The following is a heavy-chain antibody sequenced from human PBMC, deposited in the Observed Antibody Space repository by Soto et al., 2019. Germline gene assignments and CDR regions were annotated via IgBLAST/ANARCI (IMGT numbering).Heavy chain of an antibody. V-gene: IGHV1-18*01. Sequence: ASVKVSCKASGYTFSNHGVSWVRQAPGQGLEWMGWINVFTGITNYARKFQGRVSMTTDTSTDTAYMELGSLTSDDTAVHYCARHYSSDWHFVFDYWGQGARVTVSS. CDR1: GYTFSNHG. CDR3: ARHYSSDWHFVFDY. CDR2: INVFTGIT. J-gene: IGHJ4*02. D-gene: IGHD6-19*01.